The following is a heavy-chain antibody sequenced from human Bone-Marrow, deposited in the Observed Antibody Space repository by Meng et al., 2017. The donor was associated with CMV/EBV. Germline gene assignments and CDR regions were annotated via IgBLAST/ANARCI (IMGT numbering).Heavy chain of an antibody. D-gene: IGHD3-16*01. J-gene: IGHJ4*02. CDR1: GFSFSTYA. CDR2: FYSGGST. Sequence: GRSLKISCAASGFSFSTYAMSRVRQAPGKGLEWVSVFYSGGSTGYADSVKGRFTISRDNAKNSLYLQMNSLRAEDTAVYYCAKGGSSNWEIDYWGQGTLVTVSS. CDR3: AKGGSSNWEIDY. V-gene: IGHV3-23*03.